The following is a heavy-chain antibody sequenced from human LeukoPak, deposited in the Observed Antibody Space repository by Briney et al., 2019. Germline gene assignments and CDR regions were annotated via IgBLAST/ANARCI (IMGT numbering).Heavy chain of an antibody. CDR3: AKDRSVYFDC. V-gene: IGHV3-23*03. Sequence: GGSLRLSCAASGFTFSSYGMSWVRQAPGKGLEWVSVIYSGGSTYYADSVKGRFTISRDNSKNTLYLQMNSLRAEDTAVYYCAKDRSVYFDCWGQGTLVTVSS. CDR2: IYSGGST. CDR1: GFTFSSYG. J-gene: IGHJ4*02.